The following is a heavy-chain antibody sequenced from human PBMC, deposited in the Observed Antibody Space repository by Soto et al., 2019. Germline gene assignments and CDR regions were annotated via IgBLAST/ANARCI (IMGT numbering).Heavy chain of an antibody. CDR2: IFWNSGTI. CDR3: ATGQGTGVKCYSDYMVA. CDR1: GFSFGDYA. V-gene: IGHV3-9*01. Sequence: DVQLVESGGGLVQPGRSLRLSCEVSGFSFGDYAMHWVRQAPGKGLEWVSGIFWNSGTIAYADSVKGRFTISRDNAKKSIYLQINSLRPDDTAMYECATGQGTGVKCYSDYMVAWWKETTVTVSS. D-gene: IGHD2-8*02. J-gene: IGHJ6*03.